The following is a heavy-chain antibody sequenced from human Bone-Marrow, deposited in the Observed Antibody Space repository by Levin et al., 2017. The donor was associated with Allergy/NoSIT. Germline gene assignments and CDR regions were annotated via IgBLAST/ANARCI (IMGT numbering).Heavy chain of an antibody. CDR3: AKGRDGYMSADN. V-gene: IGHV3-23*01. D-gene: IGHD5-24*01. Sequence: GGSLRLSCAASGFTFSYFAMTWVRQAPGKGLEWVSTITGSGLTTYYADSVRGRFTISRDSSTNTLYLEMASLRVEDTATYYCAKGRDGYMSADNWGQGTLVTVSS. CDR2: ITGSGLTT. CDR1: GFTFSYFA. J-gene: IGHJ4*02.